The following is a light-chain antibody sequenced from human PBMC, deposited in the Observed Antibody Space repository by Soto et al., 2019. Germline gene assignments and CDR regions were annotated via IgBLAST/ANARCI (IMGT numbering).Light chain of an antibody. CDR2: AAS. V-gene: IGKV3-11*01. Sequence: VLTQSPATLSLSPGESATLSCRASQNVGNNLAWYQQKSGQAPRLLIYAASDRATGVPARFSGGMSGTDFTLTISSLEPEDVATYYCQQFDDLPLTFGGGTKVDI. CDR1: QNVGNN. J-gene: IGKJ4*01. CDR3: QQFDDLPLT.